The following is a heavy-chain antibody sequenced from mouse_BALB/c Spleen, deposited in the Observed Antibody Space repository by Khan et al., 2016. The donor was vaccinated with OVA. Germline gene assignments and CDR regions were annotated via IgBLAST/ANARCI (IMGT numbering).Heavy chain of an antibody. V-gene: IGHV1S81*02. CDR3: TRSGYGTFAY. D-gene: IGHD2-1*01. J-gene: IGHJ3*01. Sequence: QIQLVQSGAELVKPGASVRLSCKASGYTFTSYYLYWVKQRPGQGLKWIGDINPSNGGTNFNEKFKSKATLTVDKSSSTAYMRLSSLTSEDSAVYYCTRSGYGTFAYWGLGTLVTVSA. CDR1: GYTFTSYY. CDR2: INPSNGGT.